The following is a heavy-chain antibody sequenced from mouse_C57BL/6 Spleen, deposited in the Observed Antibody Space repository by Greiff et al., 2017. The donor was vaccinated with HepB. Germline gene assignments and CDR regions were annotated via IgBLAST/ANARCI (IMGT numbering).Heavy chain of an antibody. J-gene: IGHJ2*01. CDR3: AREKYGGLRRFDY. CDR2: IYPSDSET. D-gene: IGHD2-4*01. V-gene: IGHV1-61*01. CDR1: GYTFTSYW. Sequence: VQLQQPGAELVRPGSSVKLSCKASGYTFTSYWMDWVKQRPGQGLEWIGNIYPSDSETHYNQKFKDKATLTVDKSSSTAYMQLSSLTSEDSAVYYCAREKYGGLRRFDYWGQGTTLTVSS.